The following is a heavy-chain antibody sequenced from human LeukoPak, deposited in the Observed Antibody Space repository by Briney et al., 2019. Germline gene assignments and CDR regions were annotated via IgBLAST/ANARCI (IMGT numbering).Heavy chain of an antibody. V-gene: IGHV3-30*02. CDR3: AKDWSIRADY. CDR2: IRYDGSNK. Sequence: GGSLRLSCAASGFTFSDYYMSWIRQAPGKGLEWVAFIRYDGSNKYYADSVKGRFTISRDNSKNTLYLQMNNLRAEDTAVYYCAKDWSIRADYWGQGTLVTVSS. CDR1: GFTFSDYY. J-gene: IGHJ4*02.